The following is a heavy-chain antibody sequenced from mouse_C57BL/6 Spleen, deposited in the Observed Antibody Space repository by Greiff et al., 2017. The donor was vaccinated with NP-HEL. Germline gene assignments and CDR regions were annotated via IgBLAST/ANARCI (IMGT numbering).Heavy chain of an antibody. CDR2: IDPSDSYT. CDR1: GYTFTSYW. D-gene: IGHD1-1*01. V-gene: IGHV1-69*01. Sequence: QVQLQQPGAELVMPGASVKLSSKASGYTFTSYWMHWVKQRPGQGLEWIGEIDPSDSYTNYNQKFKGKSTLTVDKSSSTAYMQLSSLTSEDSAVYYCARGIGSSLSDYWGQGTTLTVSS. CDR3: ARGIGSSLSDY. J-gene: IGHJ2*01.